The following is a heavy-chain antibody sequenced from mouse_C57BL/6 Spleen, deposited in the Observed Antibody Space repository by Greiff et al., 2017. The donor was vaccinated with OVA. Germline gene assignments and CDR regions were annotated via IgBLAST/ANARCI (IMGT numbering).Heavy chain of an antibody. Sequence: VQLQQSGPELVKPGASVKIPCKASGYTFTDYNMDWVKQSPGKSLEWIGDINPNNGGTIYNQKFKGKATLTVDKSSSTAYMELRSLTSEDTAFYYSARLGYDCYCAFAYWGQGTLVTVSA. CDR2: INPNNGGT. D-gene: IGHD2-3*01. J-gene: IGHJ3*01. V-gene: IGHV1-18*01. CDR3: ARLGYDCYCAFAY. CDR1: GYTFTDYN.